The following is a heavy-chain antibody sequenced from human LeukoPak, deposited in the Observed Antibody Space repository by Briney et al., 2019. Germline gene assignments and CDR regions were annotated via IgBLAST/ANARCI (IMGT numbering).Heavy chain of an antibody. J-gene: IGHJ4*02. V-gene: IGHV3-7*01. CDR2: IKEDGSEK. CDR1: GFTFSRHW. CDR3: AREVHAAVTDFDY. Sequence: GGSLRLSCAASGFTFSRHWMSWVRQAPGKGLEWVANIKEDGSEKYYVDSMKGRFTIPRDNARNSLYLQMNSLRAEDTAVYYCAREVHAAVTDFDYWGQGTLVTVSS. D-gene: IGHD6-13*01.